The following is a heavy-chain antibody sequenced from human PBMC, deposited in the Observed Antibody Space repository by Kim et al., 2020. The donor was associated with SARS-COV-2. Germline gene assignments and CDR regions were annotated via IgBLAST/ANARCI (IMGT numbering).Heavy chain of an antibody. J-gene: IGHJ5*02. V-gene: IGHV4-39*07. CDR3: ARDGLYCGGDCHYGFDP. D-gene: IGHD2-21*02. Sequence: SLKSRVPISVDTSKNLFSLRLSSVTAADTAVYYCARDGLYCGGDCHYGFDPWGQGTLVTVSS.